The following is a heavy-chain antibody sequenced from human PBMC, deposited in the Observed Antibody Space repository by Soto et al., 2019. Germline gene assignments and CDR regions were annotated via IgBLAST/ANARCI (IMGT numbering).Heavy chain of an antibody. CDR3: ARDRYGDCSGGSCYYYYGMDV. V-gene: IGHV3-53*01. D-gene: IGHD2-15*01. J-gene: IGHJ6*02. CDR1: GFTVSSNY. CDR2: IYSGGST. Sequence: GGSLRLSCAASGFTVSSNYMSWVRQAPGKGLEWVSVIYSGGSTYYADTVKGRFTISRDNSKNTLYLQMNSLRAEDTAVYYCARDRYGDCSGGSCYYYYGMDVWGQGTTVTVS.